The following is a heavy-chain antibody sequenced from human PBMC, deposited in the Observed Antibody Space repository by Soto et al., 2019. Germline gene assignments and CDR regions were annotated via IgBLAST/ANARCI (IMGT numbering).Heavy chain of an antibody. V-gene: IGHV4-59*01. CDR3: ARWHTQGTFAY. CDR1: GDSISNYY. J-gene: IGHJ4*02. CDR2: MNSSGST. Sequence: QVQLQESGPGLGKPLETLALTCTVSGDSISNYYWSWIRQPPVKGLEWIGSMNSSGSTNNNPSLNSQVSISADTSKNHFSLDLSPVTAADKAEYYCARWHTQGTFAYWCQGTLVTVSS. D-gene: IGHD3-10*01.